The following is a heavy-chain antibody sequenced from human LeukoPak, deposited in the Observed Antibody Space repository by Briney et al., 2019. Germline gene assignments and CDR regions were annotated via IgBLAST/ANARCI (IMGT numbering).Heavy chain of an antibody. CDR1: GFTLSSHG. CDR3: AKIAFSGSYYGGFDY. D-gene: IGHD1-26*01. J-gene: IGHJ4*02. Sequence: GGSLRLSCAASGFTLSSHGMHWVRQAPGRGLEWVAVISYDGNNKYYADSVKGRFTISRDNSKSTLYLQVNSLRAEDTAVYYCAKIAFSGSYYGGFDYWGQGTLVTVSS. V-gene: IGHV3-30*18. CDR2: ISYDGNNK.